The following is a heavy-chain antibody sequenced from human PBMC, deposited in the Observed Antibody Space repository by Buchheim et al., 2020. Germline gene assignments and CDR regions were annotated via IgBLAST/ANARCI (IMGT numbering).Heavy chain of an antibody. Sequence: EVQLVQSGAEVKKPGESLRISCKGSGYSFTSYWISWVRQMPGKGLEWMGRIDPSDSYTNYSPSFQGHVTISADKFISTAYPQWSSLKASDTAMYYCARQPIAAAGTGDYYYYGMDVWGQGTT. V-gene: IGHV5-10-1*03. J-gene: IGHJ6*02. CDR2: IDPSDSYT. CDR1: GYSFTSYW. D-gene: IGHD6-13*01. CDR3: ARQPIAAAGTGDYYYYGMDV.